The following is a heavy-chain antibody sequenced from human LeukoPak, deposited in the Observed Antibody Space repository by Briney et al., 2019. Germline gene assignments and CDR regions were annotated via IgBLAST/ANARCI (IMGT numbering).Heavy chain of an antibody. V-gene: IGHV4-4*07. D-gene: IGHD1-26*01. Sequence: PSETLSLTCTASGCTISSYYWSWIRQPAGKGLEWIGRIYTSGSTNYNASLKNRVSMSVDTSKNQFCLKLSSVTAAETAVFNCARENSGSYRESAYWGQGTLVTVSS. CDR3: ARENSGSYRESAY. CDR1: GCTISSYY. CDR2: IYTSGST. J-gene: IGHJ4*02.